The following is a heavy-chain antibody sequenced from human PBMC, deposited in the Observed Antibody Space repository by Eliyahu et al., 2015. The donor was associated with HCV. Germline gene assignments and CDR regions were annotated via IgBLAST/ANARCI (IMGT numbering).Heavy chain of an antibody. CDR2: IIPIFGTA. Sequence: GGIIPIFGTANYAQKFQGRVTITADESTSTAYMELSSLRSEDTAVYYCARVNRYYGGNPTPKYYFDYWGQGTLVTVSS. J-gene: IGHJ4*02. CDR3: ARVNRYYGGNPTPKYYFDY. V-gene: IGHV1-69*01. D-gene: IGHD4-23*01.